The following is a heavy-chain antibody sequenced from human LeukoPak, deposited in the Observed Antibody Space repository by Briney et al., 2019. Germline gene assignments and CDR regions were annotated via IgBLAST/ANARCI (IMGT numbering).Heavy chain of an antibody. D-gene: IGHD3-10*01. V-gene: IGHV1-8*01. CDR3: ASVLTVRGVILGDV. CDR2: MNPNSGNT. J-gene: IGHJ6*02. Sequence: ASVKVSCKASGYTFTSYDINWVRQATGQGLEWMGWMNPNSGNTGYAQKFQGRVTMTRNTSISTAYMELSSLRSEDTAVYYCASVLTVRGVILGDVWGQGTTVTVSS. CDR1: GYTFTSYD.